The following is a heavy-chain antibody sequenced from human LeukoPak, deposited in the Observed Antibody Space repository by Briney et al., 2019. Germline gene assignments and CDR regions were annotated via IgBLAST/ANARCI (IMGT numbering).Heavy chain of an antibody. V-gene: IGHV4-59*01. J-gene: IGHJ3*02. Sequence: KPSETLFLTCTVSGGSITNSYWNWIRQSPGKGLEWIGYINYSGSTNYNPSLKSRVTISVDTSKNQFSLKLSSVTAADTAVYFCARDPLSTNDFDIWGQGTMVTVSS. D-gene: IGHD1-1*01. CDR3: ARDPLSTNDFDI. CDR2: INYSGST. CDR1: GGSITNSY.